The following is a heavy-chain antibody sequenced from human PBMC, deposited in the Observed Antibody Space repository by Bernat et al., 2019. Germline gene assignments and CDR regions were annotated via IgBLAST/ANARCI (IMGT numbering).Heavy chain of an antibody. D-gene: IGHD5-12*01. CDR2: VSGDGNTI. J-gene: IGHJ4*02. CDR1: GFIFSSYS. V-gene: IGHV3-30*04. CDR3: AREIVGMIGPFDY. Sequence: QVHLVESGGGVVQPGRSLRLSCAASGFIFSSYSMHWVRQAPGKGLEWVAVVSGDGNTIFYADSVKGRFTISRDNSENTLYLQMNSLRAEDMAVYYCAREIVGMIGPFDYWGQGTLVTVSS.